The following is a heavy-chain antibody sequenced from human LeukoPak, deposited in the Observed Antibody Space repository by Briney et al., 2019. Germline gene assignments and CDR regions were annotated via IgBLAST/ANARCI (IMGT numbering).Heavy chain of an antibody. J-gene: IGHJ4*02. D-gene: IGHD5-24*01. CDR2: VDPEDGET. CDR3: ATEAPRWRYGLAY. CDR1: VYTPTDYS. V-gene: IGHV1-69-2*01. Sequence: GATVKISCKAFVYTPTDYSIYSGHDTPGKGLEWMGRVDPEDGETKFEEKFQGRLSITADTSTDTVYLELSSLRSEDTDVYYCATEAPRWRYGLAYLVQGTLVTVSS.